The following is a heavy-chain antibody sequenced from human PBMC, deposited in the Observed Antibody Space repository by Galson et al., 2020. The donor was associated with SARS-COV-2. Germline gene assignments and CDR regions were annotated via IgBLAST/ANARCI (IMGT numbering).Heavy chain of an antibody. CDR2: INTNTGNP. J-gene: IGHJ6*02. CDR1: GYTFTSYA. V-gene: IGHV7-4-1*02. D-gene: IGHD2-15*01. CDR3: ATVTPAVGYCSGGSCYDPYYYGMDV. Sequence: ASVKVSCKASGYTFTSYAMNWVRQAPGQGLEWMGWINTNTGNPTYAQGFTGRFVFSLDTSVSTAYLQISSLKAEDTAVYYCATVTPAVGYCSGGSCYDPYYYGMDVWGQGTTVTVSS.